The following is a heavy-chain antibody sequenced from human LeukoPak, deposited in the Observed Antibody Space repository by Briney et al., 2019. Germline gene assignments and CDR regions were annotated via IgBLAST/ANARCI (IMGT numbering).Heavy chain of an antibody. J-gene: IGHJ4*02. CDR2: IRYDGSNK. CDR1: GFTFSSYG. V-gene: IGHV3-30*02. CDR3: AKEGLESWGFNCGYDDFDY. Sequence: PGGSLRLSCAASGFTFSSYGMHWVRQAPGKGLEWVAFIRYDGSNKYYADSVKGRFTISRDNSKNTLYLQMNSLRAEDTAVYYCAKEGLESWGFNCGYDDFDYWGQGTLVTVSS. D-gene: IGHD5-12*01.